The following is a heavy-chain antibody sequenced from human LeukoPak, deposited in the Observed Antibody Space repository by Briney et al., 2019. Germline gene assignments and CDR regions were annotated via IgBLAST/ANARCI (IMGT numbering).Heavy chain of an antibody. D-gene: IGHD1-26*01. J-gene: IGHJ5*02. Sequence: GASVKVSCKASGYTFTSYYMHWGRQAPGQGLEWMGLINPTGGITGYAQKFQGRVTMTRDMSTSTDYMEVSSLRSEDTAIYYCARDNSVGDNAWWFDPWGQGTLVTVSS. CDR2: INPTGGIT. CDR1: GYTFTSYY. CDR3: ARDNSVGDNAWWFDP. V-gene: IGHV1-46*01.